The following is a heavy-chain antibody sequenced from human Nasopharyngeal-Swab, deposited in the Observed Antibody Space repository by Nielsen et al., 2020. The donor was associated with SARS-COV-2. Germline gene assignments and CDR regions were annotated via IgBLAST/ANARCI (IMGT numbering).Heavy chain of an antibody. D-gene: IGHD3-9*01. V-gene: IGHV3-30*18. CDR1: GFTFSSYC. CDR2: ISYDGSNK. J-gene: IGHJ4*02. Sequence: AESLTLSCAASGFTFSSYCMQWVSQAPAKGLEWVAVISYDGSNKYYADSVKGRFTISRDNSKNTLYLQMNSLRAEDTAVYYCAKDGVPGDDILTGYPAYWGQGTLVTVSS. CDR3: AKDGVPGDDILTGYPAY.